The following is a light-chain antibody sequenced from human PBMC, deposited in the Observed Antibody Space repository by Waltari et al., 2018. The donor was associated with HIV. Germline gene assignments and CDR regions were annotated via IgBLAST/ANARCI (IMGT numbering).Light chain of an antibody. V-gene: IGKV3-11*01. CDR1: QNINTF. CDR2: DVS. J-gene: IGKJ4*01. CDR3: QQRSNWPLT. Sequence: ELVLTQSPVTLSLSQGERATLSCRASQNINTFLAWYQHIPGQAPRLLIYDVSNRATGIPARFSGSGSGTDFTLTISSLEPEDFAVYYCQQRSNWPLTFGGGTKVEMK.